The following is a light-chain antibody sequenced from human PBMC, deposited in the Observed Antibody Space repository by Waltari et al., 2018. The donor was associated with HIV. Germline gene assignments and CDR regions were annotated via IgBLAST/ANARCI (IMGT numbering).Light chain of an antibody. V-gene: IGKV1-39*01. Sequence: DIQMTQSPSSLSASVGDRVTITCRASQSISSYLNWYQQKPGKAPKVLIYVASSLQSGVPSRFSGSGSGTDFTLTISSLQPEDFATYYCQQSYSTPVTFGGGTKVEIK. J-gene: IGKJ4*01. CDR2: VAS. CDR1: QSISSY. CDR3: QQSYSTPVT.